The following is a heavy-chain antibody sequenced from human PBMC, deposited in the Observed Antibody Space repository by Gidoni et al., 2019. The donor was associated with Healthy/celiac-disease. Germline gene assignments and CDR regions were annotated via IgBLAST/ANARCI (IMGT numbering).Heavy chain of an antibody. V-gene: IGHV3-23*04. CDR3: AKMQDYEMVRGVSLRKHYYYGMDV. CDR2: ISGSGGST. CDR1: GFTFSSYP. Sequence: EVQLVESGGGLVPPGGSLRLSCSASGFTFSSYPMTWVRQAPGKGLEWVSAISGSGGSTYYADSVKGRFTISRDNSKNTLYLQMNRLRAEDTAVYYCAKMQDYEMVRGVSLRKHYYYGMDVWGQGTTVTVSS. D-gene: IGHD3-10*01. J-gene: IGHJ6*02.